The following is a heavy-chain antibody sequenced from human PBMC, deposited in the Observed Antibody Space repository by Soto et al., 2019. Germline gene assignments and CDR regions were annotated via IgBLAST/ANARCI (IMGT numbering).Heavy chain of an antibody. CDR2: ISYDGSNK. J-gene: IGHJ4*02. CDR1: GFTFSSYA. D-gene: IGHD6-19*01. V-gene: IGHV3-30-3*01. Sequence: GGSLRLSCAASGFTFSSYAMHWVRQAPGKWLEWVAVISYDGSNKYYADSVKGRFTISRDNSKNTLYLQMNSLRAEDTAVYYCARDNGALGYSSGWYLGFDYWGQGXLVTVSS. CDR3: ARDNGALGYSSGWYLGFDY.